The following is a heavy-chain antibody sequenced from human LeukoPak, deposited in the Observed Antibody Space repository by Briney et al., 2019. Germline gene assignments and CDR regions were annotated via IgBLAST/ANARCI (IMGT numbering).Heavy chain of an antibody. D-gene: IGHD5-18*01. Sequence: ASVKVSCKASGYTFTSYAMNWVRQATGQGLEWMGWMNPNSGNTGYAQKFQGRVTMTRNTSISTAYMELSSLRSEDTAVYYCARGAGYSREDFGFDYWGQGTLVTVSS. CDR2: MNPNSGNT. CDR3: ARGAGYSREDFGFDY. J-gene: IGHJ4*02. CDR1: GYTFTSYA. V-gene: IGHV1-8*02.